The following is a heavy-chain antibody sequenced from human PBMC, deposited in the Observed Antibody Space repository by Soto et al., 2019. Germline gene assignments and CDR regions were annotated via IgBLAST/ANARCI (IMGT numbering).Heavy chain of an antibody. V-gene: IGHV4-39*01. CDR3: ARSFFGWFDL. Sequence: QLQLQESGPGLVKPSETLSLTCTVSGGSISSSSYYWGWIRQPQGKGLEWIGSIYYSGSTYYNPSLERRVTISVDTSKNQFSLKLSSVTAADTAVYYCARSFFGWFDLWGQGTLVTVSS. CDR1: GGSISSSSYY. D-gene: IGHD3-16*01. J-gene: IGHJ5*02. CDR2: IYYSGST.